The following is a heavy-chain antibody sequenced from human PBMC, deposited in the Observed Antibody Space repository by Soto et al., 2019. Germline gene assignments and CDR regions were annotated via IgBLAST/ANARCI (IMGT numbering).Heavy chain of an antibody. CDR1: GYTFNTYW. D-gene: IGHD2-21*01. CDR2: MSPGNSDI. V-gene: IGHV5-51*01. J-gene: IGHJ4*02. CDR3: ARQGRTSASSDF. Sequence: PGESLKISCRGFGYTFNTYWIDWVRQMPGKGLEWMGVMSPGNSDIRYSPAFQGQVSISADTSISTAYLQWSSLKTSDSGMYYCARQGRTSASSDFWGQGTLVTVSS.